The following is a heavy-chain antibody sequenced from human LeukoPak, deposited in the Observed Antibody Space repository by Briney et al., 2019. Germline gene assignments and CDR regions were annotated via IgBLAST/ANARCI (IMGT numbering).Heavy chain of an antibody. CDR1: GFTFSTYW. V-gene: IGHV3-7*01. CDR2: IKQDGSEK. J-gene: IGHJ4*02. CDR3: ARDGDHNTRGDMDY. D-gene: IGHD7-27*01. Sequence: GGSLRLSCAASGFTFSTYWMTWVRQAPGKGLEWVATIKQDGSEKYYMDSVKGRFTISRDNAKNSLYLQMSSLRAEDTAVYYCARDGDHNTRGDMDYWGQGTLVTVSS.